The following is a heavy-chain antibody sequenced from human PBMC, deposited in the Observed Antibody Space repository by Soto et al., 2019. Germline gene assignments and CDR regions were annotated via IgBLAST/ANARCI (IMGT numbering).Heavy chain of an antibody. CDR1: AEAFNGYL. D-gene: IGHD2-2*01. CDR3: ARLDYIETAVNIPAGPFDP. CDR2: IFPGDFDT. V-gene: IGHV5-51*07. J-gene: IGHJ5*02. Sequence: ESVKLSVKRCAEAFNGYLIGCLHERPWKGLEWMGVIFPGDFDTRYSPSFEGQVTITADKSSSTASLQWNNLKASDSAMYYCARLDYIETAVNIPAGPFDPWGQGTPVTVSS.